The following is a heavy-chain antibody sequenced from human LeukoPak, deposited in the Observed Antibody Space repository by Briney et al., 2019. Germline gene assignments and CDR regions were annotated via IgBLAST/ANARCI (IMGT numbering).Heavy chain of an antibody. Sequence: KPGGSLRLSCAAYGFTFSDYSINRVRQAPGKGLEWVSSIRGIGTYIYYADSVKGRFTISRDNAKNSLFLQMNGLRAEDTAVYYCVRDYDWGQGTLVTVS. CDR2: IRGIGTYI. CDR3: VRDYD. J-gene: IGHJ4*02. D-gene: IGHD3-16*01. V-gene: IGHV3-21*01. CDR1: GFTFSDYS.